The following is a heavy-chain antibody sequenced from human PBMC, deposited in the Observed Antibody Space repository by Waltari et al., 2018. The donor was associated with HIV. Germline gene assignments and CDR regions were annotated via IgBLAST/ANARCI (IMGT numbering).Heavy chain of an antibody. V-gene: IGHV5-51*01. Sequence: EVQLVQSGVEVRKPGQSLKISCKASGYTFSNYWVAWVRQTPGKGLEWMGVIYPGDADSRHSPSFQGHVTFSVDKSSNTAYLQWTSLNVSDTAVYYCARHSIGRSWFDPWGQGTLVTVSS. CDR2: IYPGDADS. J-gene: IGHJ5*02. CDR1: GYTFSNYW. D-gene: IGHD6-6*01. CDR3: ARHSIGRSWFDP.